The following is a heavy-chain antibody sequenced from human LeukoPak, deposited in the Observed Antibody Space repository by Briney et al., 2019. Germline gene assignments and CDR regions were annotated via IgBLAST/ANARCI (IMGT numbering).Heavy chain of an antibody. J-gene: IGHJ4*01. Sequence: ASVRVSCKASGYTFSTTYINWVRQAPGQGLEWMGRISAYNGKTSYAQKFQGRVTMTTDSSTTTAYMDLAGLRSDDTAVYYCARGGTYYPCIDYWGQGTLVTVSS. CDR1: GYTFSTTY. D-gene: IGHD1-26*01. CDR3: ARGGTYYPCIDY. V-gene: IGHV1-18*01. CDR2: ISAYNGKT.